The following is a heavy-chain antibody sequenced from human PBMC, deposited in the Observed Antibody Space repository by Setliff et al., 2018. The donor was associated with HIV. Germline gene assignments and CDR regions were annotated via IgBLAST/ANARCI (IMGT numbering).Heavy chain of an antibody. Sequence: ASVKVSCKASGYTFTSYGISWVRQAPGQGLEWMGWINPNSGGTNYAQKFQGRVTMTRDTSISTAYMELSRLRSDDTAVYYCASRLSSTYYYDSSGSDYGAFDIWGQGTMVTVSS. D-gene: IGHD3-22*01. V-gene: IGHV1-2*02. CDR1: GYTFTSYG. CDR3: ASRLSSTYYYDSSGSDYGAFDI. J-gene: IGHJ3*02. CDR2: INPNSGGT.